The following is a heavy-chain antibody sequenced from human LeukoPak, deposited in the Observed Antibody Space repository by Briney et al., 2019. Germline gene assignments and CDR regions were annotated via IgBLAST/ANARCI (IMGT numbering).Heavy chain of an antibody. Sequence: SSETLSLTCTVSGGSISSYYWSWIRQPAGKGLEWVGRIYYSGSTYYNPSLKSRVTISVDTSKNQFSLKLSSVTAADTAVYYCARHSYYSSGSDLNWFDPWGQGTLVTVSS. CDR1: GGSISSYY. D-gene: IGHD6-19*01. CDR3: ARHSYYSSGSDLNWFDP. CDR2: IYYSGST. J-gene: IGHJ5*02. V-gene: IGHV4-59*05.